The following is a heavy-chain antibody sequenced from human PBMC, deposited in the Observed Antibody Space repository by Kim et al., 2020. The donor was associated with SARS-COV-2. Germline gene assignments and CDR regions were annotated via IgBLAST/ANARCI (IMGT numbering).Heavy chain of an antibody. Sequence: GGSLRLSCAASGFTFSSYSMNWVRQAPGKGLEWVSYISSSSSTIYYADSVKGRFTISRDNAKNSLYLQMNSLRAEDTAVYYCAREGPGYYYGMDVWGQGTTVTVSS. CDR2: ISSSSSTI. V-gene: IGHV3-48*04. CDR3: AREGPGYYYGMDV. J-gene: IGHJ6*02. CDR1: GFTFSSYS.